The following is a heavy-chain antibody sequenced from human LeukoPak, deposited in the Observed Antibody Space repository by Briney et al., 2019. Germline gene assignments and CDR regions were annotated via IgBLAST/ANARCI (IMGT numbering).Heavy chain of an antibody. CDR1: GFTFSRLG. V-gene: IGHV3-30*02. Sequence: GGSLRLSCAASGFTFSRLGMHWVRQAPGKGLEWVTLIRYDGDIKYYADSVKGRFTISRDNSKNTLYLQMNSLRAEDTAVYYCARGAAAGYYYYYMDVWGKGTTVTISS. D-gene: IGHD6-13*01. CDR2: IRYDGDIK. J-gene: IGHJ6*03. CDR3: ARGAAAGYYYYYMDV.